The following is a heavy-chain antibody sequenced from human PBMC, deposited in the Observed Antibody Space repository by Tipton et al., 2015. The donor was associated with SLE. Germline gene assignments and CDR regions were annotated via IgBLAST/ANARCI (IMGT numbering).Heavy chain of an antibody. D-gene: IGHD1-1*01. V-gene: IGHV3-21*01. J-gene: IGHJ6*02. CDR1: GFTFTSYG. Sequence: QLVQSGGGVVHPGRSLRLSCVASGFTFTSYGIHWVRQAPGKGLEWVSFISGGSTYIYYADSVKGRFTISRDNAKSSLFLQMNSLRAEDTAVYFCASLPQPHWPHYYYGVDVWGQGTTVTVSS. CDR2: ISGGSTYI. CDR3: ASLPQPHWPHYYYGVDV.